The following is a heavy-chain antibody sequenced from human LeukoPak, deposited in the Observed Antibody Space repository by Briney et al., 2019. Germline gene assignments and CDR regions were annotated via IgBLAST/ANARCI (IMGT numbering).Heavy chain of an antibody. Sequence: SETLSLTCAVSGGSISSCSYYCGWIRQPPGKGLEWIGSIYYSRSTYYNPSLKSRVTISVDTSKNQFSLKLSSVTAADTAVYYCARRQSRDGYNWGYWGQGTLVIVSS. CDR3: ARRQSRDGYNWGY. CDR1: GGSISSCSYY. V-gene: IGHV4-39*01. D-gene: IGHD5-24*01. J-gene: IGHJ4*02. CDR2: IYYSRST.